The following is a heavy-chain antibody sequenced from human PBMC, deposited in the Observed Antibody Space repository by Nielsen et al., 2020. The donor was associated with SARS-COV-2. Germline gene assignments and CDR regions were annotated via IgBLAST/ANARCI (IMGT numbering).Heavy chain of an antibody. V-gene: IGHV1-69*13. D-gene: IGHD1-26*01. CDR2: IIPIFGTA. Sequence: SVKVSCKASGGTFSSYAISWVRQAPGQGLEWMGGIIPIFGTANYAQKFQGRVTITADESTSTAYMELSSLRSEDTAVYYCAREPTDRGLVGATGVYYYYGMDVWGQGTTVTVS. CDR3: AREPTDRGLVGATGVYYYYGMDV. J-gene: IGHJ6*02. CDR1: GGTFSSYA.